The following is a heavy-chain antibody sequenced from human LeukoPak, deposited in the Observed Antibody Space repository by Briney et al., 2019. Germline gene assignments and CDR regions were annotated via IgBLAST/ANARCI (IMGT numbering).Heavy chain of an antibody. J-gene: IGHJ4*02. D-gene: IGHD6-25*01. Sequence: GGFLRLSCAASGFTFTYYSMTWVRQAPGKGLEWVSAIYGSGGITYYADSVKGRFTISRDDSKNTLYLQMNSLRAEDTAVYYCAKGRGPAATHPDYWGQGTLVTVSS. CDR1: GFTFTYYS. V-gene: IGHV3-23*01. CDR2: IYGSGGIT. CDR3: AKGRGPAATHPDY.